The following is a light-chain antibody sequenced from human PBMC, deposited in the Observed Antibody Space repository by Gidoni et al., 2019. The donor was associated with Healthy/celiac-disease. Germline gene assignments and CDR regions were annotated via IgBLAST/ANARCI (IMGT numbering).Light chain of an antibody. CDR3: QQYGSSPLT. CDR2: GSS. CDR1: QSVSSSY. Sequence: DIVLTQSPGTLSLSPGERATLSCRASQSVSSSYLAWYQQKPGQAPRPLIYGSSSRATGIPDSFSGSGAGTDFTLTSSRLEPEDFAVYYCQQYGSSPLTFGGGTKVEIK. V-gene: IGKV3-20*01. J-gene: IGKJ4*01.